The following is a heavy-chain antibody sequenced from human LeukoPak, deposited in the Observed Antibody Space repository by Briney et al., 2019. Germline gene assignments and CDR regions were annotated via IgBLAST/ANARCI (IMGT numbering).Heavy chain of an antibody. V-gene: IGHV3-48*01. D-gene: IGHD3-10*01. CDR3: ARDTHYYGSGSPAFDI. CDR1: GFTFSSYS. CDR2: ISSSSTI. Sequence: GGSLRLSCVGSGFTFSSYSMNWVRRAPGKGLEWVSYISSSSTIHYADSVKGRFTISRDNAKNSLHLQMNSLRAEDTAVHYCARDTHYYGSGSPAFDIWGQGTMVTVSS. J-gene: IGHJ3*02.